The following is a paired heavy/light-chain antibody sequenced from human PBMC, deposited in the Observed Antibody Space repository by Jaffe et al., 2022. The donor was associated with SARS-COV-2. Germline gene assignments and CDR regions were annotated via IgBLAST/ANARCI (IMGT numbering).Light chain of an antibody. CDR3: LLYYSGTWV. CDR2: DTS. J-gene: IGLJ1*01. V-gene: IGLV7-46*01. Sequence: QAVVTQEPSLTVSPGGTVTLTCGSSTGAVTSGLFPYWLQQKPGQAPRTLIFDTSIKHSWTPGRFSGSLLGGRAALTLSGAQPEDEADYYCLLYYSGTWVFGAGTKVTVL. CDR1: TGAVTSGLF.
Heavy chain of an antibody. Sequence: QLRLQESGPGLVKPSETLSLTCIVSGGSISTTASYWAWTRQAPGKGLEWIGTFRYNDKTYYEASLNSRVAISVDTSQNRFSLNLYSLTAADTATYYCSGGAGGGLVWGQGAQVTVSS. CDR3: SGGAGGGLV. V-gene: IGHV4-39*01. J-gene: IGHJ4*02. CDR2: FRYNDKT. D-gene: IGHD5-12*01. CDR1: GGSISTTASY.